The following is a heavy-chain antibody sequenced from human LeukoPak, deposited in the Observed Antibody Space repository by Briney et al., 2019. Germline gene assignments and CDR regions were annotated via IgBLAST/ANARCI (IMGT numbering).Heavy chain of an antibody. CDR3: ARVYGSYGDY. V-gene: IGHV3-48*01. D-gene: IGHD1-26*01. CDR2: ISSRSSTI. J-gene: IGHJ4*02. CDR1: GFTFSSYS. Sequence: PGGSLRLSCAASGFTFSSYSMNWVRQAPGKGLEWVSYISSRSSTIYYADSVKGRFTISRDNAKNSLYLQMNSLRAEDTAVYYCARVYGSYGDYWGQGTLVTVSS.